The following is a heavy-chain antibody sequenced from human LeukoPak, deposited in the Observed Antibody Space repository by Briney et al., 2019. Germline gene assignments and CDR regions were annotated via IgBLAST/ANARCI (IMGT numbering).Heavy chain of an antibody. CDR2: INGGAGSS. D-gene: IGHD5-18*01. V-gene: IGHV3-23*01. CDR3: AKGQGYNYGDSIDY. Sequence: GGSLRLSCAASGFTFSSYEMNWVRQAPGKGLEWVSLINGGAGSSYYADSVKGRFTVSRDNSKNTLYLQMNSLGDDDTAVYYCAKGQGYNYGDSIDYWGQGTLVTVSP. CDR1: GFTFSSYE. J-gene: IGHJ4*02.